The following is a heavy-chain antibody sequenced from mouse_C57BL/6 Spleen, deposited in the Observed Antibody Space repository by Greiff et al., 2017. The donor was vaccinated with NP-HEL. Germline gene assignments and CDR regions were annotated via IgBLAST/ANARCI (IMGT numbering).Heavy chain of an antibody. CDR3: ARHEVGAMDY. V-gene: IGHV5-6*01. Sequence: EVQLVESGGDLVKPGGSLKLSCAASGFTFSSYGMSWVRQTPDKRLEWVATISSGGSYTYYPDSVKGRFTISRDNAKNTLYLQMSSLKSEDTAMYYCARHEVGAMDYWGQGTSVTVSS. J-gene: IGHJ4*01. D-gene: IGHD1-1*02. CDR1: GFTFSSYG. CDR2: ISSGGSYT.